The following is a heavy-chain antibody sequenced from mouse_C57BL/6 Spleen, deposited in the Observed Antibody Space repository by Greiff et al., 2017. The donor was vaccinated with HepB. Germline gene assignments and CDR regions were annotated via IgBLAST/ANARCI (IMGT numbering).Heavy chain of an antibody. CDR3: TVSFDY. CDR2: IDPETGGT. J-gene: IGHJ2*01. Sequence: VQLQQSGAELVRPGASVTLSCKASGYTFTDYEMHWVKQTPVHGLEWIGAIDPETGGTAYNQKFKGKAILTANKSSSTAYMELRSLTSEDSAVYYCTVSFDYWGQGTTLTVSS. V-gene: IGHV1-15*01. CDR1: GYTFTDYE.